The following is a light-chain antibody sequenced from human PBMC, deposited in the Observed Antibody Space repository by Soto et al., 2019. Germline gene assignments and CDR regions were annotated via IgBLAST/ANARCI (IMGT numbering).Light chain of an antibody. CDR3: ATWDDSLSGRV. CDR1: SSNIGTNY. CDR2: RNN. Sequence: QSVLTQPPSASGSPGQRVIISCSGSSSNIGTNYVYWYQQFPGTAPKLLIYRNNQRPSGVPDRFSGSTSDTSASLAISGLRSEDEADYYCATWDDSLSGRVFGGGTKLTVL. J-gene: IGLJ2*01. V-gene: IGLV1-47*01.